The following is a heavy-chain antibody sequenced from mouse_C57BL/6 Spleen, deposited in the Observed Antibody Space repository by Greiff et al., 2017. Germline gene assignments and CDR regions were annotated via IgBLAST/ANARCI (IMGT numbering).Heavy chain of an antibody. CDR2: IYPRSGNT. D-gene: IGHD2-10*02. Sequence: QVQLQQSGAELARPGASVKLSCKASGYTFTSYGISWVKQRTGQGLEWIGEIYPRSGNTYYNEKFKGKATLTADKSSSTAYMELRSLTSEDSAVYFCAREGSYGNYLYFDVWGTGTTVTVSS. J-gene: IGHJ1*03. V-gene: IGHV1-81*01. CDR3: AREGSYGNYLYFDV. CDR1: GYTFTSYG.